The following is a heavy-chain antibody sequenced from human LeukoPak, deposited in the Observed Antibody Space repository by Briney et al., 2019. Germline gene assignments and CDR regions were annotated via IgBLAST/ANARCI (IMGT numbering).Heavy chain of an antibody. J-gene: IGHJ4*02. CDR3: ARGGSGIPFDY. Sequence: GGSLRLSCAASGFTFSSYAMHWVRQAPGKGLEWVAVISYDGSNKYYADSVKGRFTISRDNSKNTLYLQMNSLRAEDTAVYYCARGGSGIPFDYWGQGTLVTVSS. CDR2: ISYDGSNK. D-gene: IGHD1-14*01. CDR1: GFTFSSYA. V-gene: IGHV3-30*04.